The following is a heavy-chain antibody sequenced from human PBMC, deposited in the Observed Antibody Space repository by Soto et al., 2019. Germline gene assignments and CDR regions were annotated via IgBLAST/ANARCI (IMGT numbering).Heavy chain of an antibody. D-gene: IGHD3-3*01. Sequence: VASVKVSCKASGGTFSSYAISWVRQAPGQGLEWMGGIIPIFGTANYAQKFQGRVTITADESTSTAYMELSSLRSEDTAVYYCARARSTIFGVVALYYYYGMDVWGQGTTVTVSS. CDR2: IIPIFGTA. CDR1: GGTFSSYA. V-gene: IGHV1-69*13. J-gene: IGHJ6*02. CDR3: ARARSTIFGVVALYYYYGMDV.